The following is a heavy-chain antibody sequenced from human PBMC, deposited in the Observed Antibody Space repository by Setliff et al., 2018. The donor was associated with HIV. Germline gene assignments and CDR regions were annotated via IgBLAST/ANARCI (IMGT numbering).Heavy chain of an antibody. Sequence: PSETLSLTCTVSGGSISSYYWSWIRQPAGKGLEWSGRIYSSGSTNYNPSLKSRVTMSVDTSKNQVSLKLSSVTAADTAMYYCARRMAAGTFDYWGQGTLVTVSS. D-gene: IGHD6-13*01. V-gene: IGHV4-4*07. CDR2: IYSSGST. CDR3: ARRMAAGTFDY. J-gene: IGHJ4*02. CDR1: GGSISSYY.